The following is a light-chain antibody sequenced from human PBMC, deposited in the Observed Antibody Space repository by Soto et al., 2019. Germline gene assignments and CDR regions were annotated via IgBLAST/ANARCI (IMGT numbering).Light chain of an antibody. CDR1: QSVDRA. Sequence: VVMTQSPVTLSVSPGERVTLSCRASQSVDRALAWYQQKPGQGLGLLIYAASTRASGVPDRFSGSGSGTEFTLTIGSLQSEDFAVYYCQQYKHWRTFGQGAKVEIK. V-gene: IGKV3-15*01. J-gene: IGKJ1*01. CDR3: QQYKHWRT. CDR2: AAS.